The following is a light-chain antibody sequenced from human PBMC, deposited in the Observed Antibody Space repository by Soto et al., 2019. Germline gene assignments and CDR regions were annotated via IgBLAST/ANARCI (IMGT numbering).Light chain of an antibody. V-gene: IGKV3-20*01. J-gene: IGKJ4*01. CDR3: QQYGSSPGT. CDR1: QSVSSSY. CDR2: GAS. Sequence: EIVLTQSPGTLSLSPGERATLSCRASQSVSSSYLAWYQQKPGQAPRLLIYGASSRATSITDRFSGSGSGTDFTLTISRLEPEDFAVYYCQQYGSSPGTFGGGTKVEIK.